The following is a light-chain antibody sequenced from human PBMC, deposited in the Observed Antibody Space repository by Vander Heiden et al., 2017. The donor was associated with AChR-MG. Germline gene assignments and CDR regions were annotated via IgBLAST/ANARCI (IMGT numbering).Light chain of an antibody. CDR1: SSDIGTYNY. CDR3: SSYSPDTIFV. J-gene: IGLJ1*01. V-gene: IGLV2-14*03. Sequence: QSALTQPASVSGSPGQSFTIPCTGTSSDIGTYNYVSWYQQHPGKAPKLIIYDVSNRPSGVSHRFSGSKSANTASLTIAGLQTDDEADYYCSSYSPDTIFVFGAGTKVTVL. CDR2: DVS.